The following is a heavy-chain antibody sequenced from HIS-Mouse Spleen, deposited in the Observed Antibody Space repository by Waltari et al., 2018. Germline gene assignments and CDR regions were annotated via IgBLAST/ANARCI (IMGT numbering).Heavy chain of an antibody. CDR2: IYYSGGT. CDR3: AREIPYSSSWYDWYFDL. D-gene: IGHD6-13*01. CDR1: GGSISSSSYY. V-gene: IGHV4-39*07. J-gene: IGHJ2*01. Sequence: QLQLQESGPGLVKPSETLSLTCTVSGGSISSSSYYWGWIRQPPGKGLEWIWSIYYSGGTYYNPDLKSRVTISVDTSKNQFSLKLSSVTAADTAVYYCAREIPYSSSWYDWYFDLWGRGTLVTVSS.